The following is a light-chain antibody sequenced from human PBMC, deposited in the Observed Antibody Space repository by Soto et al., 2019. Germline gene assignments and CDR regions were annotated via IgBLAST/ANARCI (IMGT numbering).Light chain of an antibody. J-gene: IGKJ2*01. CDR2: DVF. V-gene: IGKV1-5*01. CDR1: QSISSW. Sequence: DIQMTQSPSTLSASVGDRVTITCRASQSISSWLAWYQQKPGKAPKFLIYDVFSLESGVPSRFSGSGSGTEFTLTISSLQPDDSATYYCQQYSSYPLTFGQGTKLEI. CDR3: QQYSSYPLT.